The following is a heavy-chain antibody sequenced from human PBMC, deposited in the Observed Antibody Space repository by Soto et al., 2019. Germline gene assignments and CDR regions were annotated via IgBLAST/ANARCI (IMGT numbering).Heavy chain of an antibody. CDR3: ARGLGSGTYTRYYYFYMDV. D-gene: IGHD3-10*01. Sequence: GSLRLSCAASGFTFSSYSMKWVRQAPGKGLEWVSYISGSSSNIQYAESVRGRFTISRDNAENSLYLQMNSLRAEDTAVYYCARGLGSGTYTRYYYFYMDVWGKGTTVTVSS. CDR1: GFTFSSYS. J-gene: IGHJ6*03. CDR2: ISGSSSNI. V-gene: IGHV3-48*01.